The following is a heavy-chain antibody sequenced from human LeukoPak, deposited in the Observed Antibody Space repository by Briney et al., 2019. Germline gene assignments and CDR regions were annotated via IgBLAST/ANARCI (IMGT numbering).Heavy chain of an antibody. Sequence: GGSLRLSCAASGFTFSSYGMHWVRQAPGKGLEWVAFIRYDGSNKYYADSVKGRFTISRDNSKNTLYLQMNSLRAEDTALYYCARDWSHAFDIWGQGTMVTVSS. CDR3: ARDWSHAFDI. D-gene: IGHD3-3*01. CDR1: GFTFSSYG. J-gene: IGHJ3*02. V-gene: IGHV3-30*02. CDR2: IRYDGSNK.